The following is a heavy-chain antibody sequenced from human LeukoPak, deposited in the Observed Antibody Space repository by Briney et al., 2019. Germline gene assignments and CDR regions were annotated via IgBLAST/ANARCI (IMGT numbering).Heavy chain of an antibody. Sequence: PGGSLRLSCAASGFTFSDYYMSWIRQAPGKGLEWVSYISSSGSTIYYADSVKGRFTISRDNAKNSLYLQMNSLRAEDTAVYYCARDRAAYSSSSAFDIWGQGTMVTVSS. CDR3: ARDRAAYSSSSAFDI. D-gene: IGHD6-6*01. J-gene: IGHJ3*02. V-gene: IGHV3-11*04. CDR1: GFTFSDYY. CDR2: ISSSGSTI.